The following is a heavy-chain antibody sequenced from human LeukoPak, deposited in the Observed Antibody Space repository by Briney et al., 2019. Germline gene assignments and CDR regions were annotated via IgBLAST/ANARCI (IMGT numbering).Heavy chain of an antibody. J-gene: IGHJ4*02. CDR2: IIPILGIT. CDR1: GGTFSSYA. CDR3: AGWFGELLSFDY. Sequence: SVKVSCKTSGGTFSSYAISWVRQAPGQGLEWMGRIIPILGITNYAQTFQGRVTITADKSTSTAYMELSSLRSEDTAVYYCAGWFGELLSFDYWGQGTLVTVSS. D-gene: IGHD3-10*01. V-gene: IGHV1-69*04.